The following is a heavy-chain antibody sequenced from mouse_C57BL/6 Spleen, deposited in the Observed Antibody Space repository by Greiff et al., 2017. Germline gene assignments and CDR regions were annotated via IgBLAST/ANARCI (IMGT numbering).Heavy chain of an antibody. V-gene: IGHV1-53*01. CDR1: GYTFTSYW. J-gene: IGHJ2*01. D-gene: IGHD4-1*01. CDR2: INPSNGGT. CDR3: ARSPNWDVYDSDY. Sequence: QVQLKQPGTELVKPGASVKLSCKASGYTFTSYWMHWVKQRPGQGLEWIGNINPSNGGTNYNEKFKSKATLTVDKSSSTAYMQLSSLTSEDSAVDYCARSPNWDVYDSDYWGQGTTLTVSS.